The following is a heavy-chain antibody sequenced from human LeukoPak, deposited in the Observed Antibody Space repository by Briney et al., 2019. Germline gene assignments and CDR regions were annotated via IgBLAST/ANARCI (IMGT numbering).Heavy chain of an antibody. J-gene: IGHJ6*03. CDR2: IKQDGSEK. V-gene: IGHV3-7*01. CDR1: GFTFSSYW. CDR3: ARDGIVVVPAAMGYMDV. D-gene: IGHD2-2*01. Sequence: GGSLRLSCAASGFTFSSYWMSWVRQAPGKGLEWVANIKQDGSEKYYVDSEKGRFTISRDNAKNSLYLQMNSLRAEDTAVYYCARDGIVVVPAAMGYMDVWGKGTTVTVSS.